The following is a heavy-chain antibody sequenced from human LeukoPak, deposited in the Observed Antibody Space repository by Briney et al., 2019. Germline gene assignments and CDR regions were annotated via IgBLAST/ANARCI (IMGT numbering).Heavy chain of an antibody. CDR3: ARNNYYDSSGYYYFDY. D-gene: IGHD3-22*01. J-gene: IGHJ4*02. V-gene: IGHV4-30-2*01. CDR2: IYHSGST. Sequence: PSETLSLTCAVSGGSISSGGYSWSWIRQPPGKGLEWIGYIYHSGSTYYNPSLKSRVTISVDRSKNQFSLKLSSVTAADTAVYYCARNNYYDSSGYYYFDYWGQGTLVTVSS. CDR1: GGSISSGGYS.